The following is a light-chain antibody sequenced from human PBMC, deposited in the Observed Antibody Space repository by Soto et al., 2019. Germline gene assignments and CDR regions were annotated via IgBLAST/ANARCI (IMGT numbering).Light chain of an antibody. CDR1: QDISDY. J-gene: IGKJ4*01. CDR3: HLLTCYPLT. V-gene: IGKV1-9*01. CDR2: AAS. Sequence: ASQDISDYFAWYQQRPGNAPKLLIYAASTLHSGVPSRFSGSGSGTEFTLTISSLQPEAFAPSSCHLLTCYPLTFGGGTKVDI.